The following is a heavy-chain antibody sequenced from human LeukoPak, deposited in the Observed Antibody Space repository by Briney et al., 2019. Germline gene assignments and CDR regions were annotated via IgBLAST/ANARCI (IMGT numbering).Heavy chain of an antibody. J-gene: IGHJ3*02. D-gene: IGHD1-26*01. CDR1: GYSISSGYY. CDR3: ARESLMIVGENDAFDI. CDR2: IYHSGST. Sequence: SETLSLTCTVSGYSISSGYYWGWIRQPPGKGLEWIGSIYHSGSTYYNPSLKSRVTISVDTSKNQFSLKLSSVTAADTAVYYCARESLMIVGENDAFDIWGQGTMVTVSS. V-gene: IGHV4-38-2*02.